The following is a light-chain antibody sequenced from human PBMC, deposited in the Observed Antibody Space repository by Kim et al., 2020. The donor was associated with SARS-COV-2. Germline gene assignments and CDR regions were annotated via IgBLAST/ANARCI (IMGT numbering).Light chain of an antibody. Sequence: SPGERATLSCRARQSLSSAYIAWYQQKPGQAPRLLVFGASGRATGIPDRFSGSGSGTDFTLSISRLEPEDFAVYYCQQYGGAPRTFGQGTKVDIK. CDR2: GAS. CDR3: QQYGGAPRT. CDR1: QSLSSAY. J-gene: IGKJ1*01. V-gene: IGKV3-20*01.